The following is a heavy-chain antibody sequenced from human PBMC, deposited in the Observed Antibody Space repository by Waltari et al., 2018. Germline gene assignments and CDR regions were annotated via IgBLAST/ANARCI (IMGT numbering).Heavy chain of an antibody. V-gene: IGHV3-33*01. CDR3: VRGVGGSSSLNFDY. Sequence: QVQVVESGGGVVQPGRSLRLSCAASGFTFSHYARHWVRPAPGKGLEWLAVIWYDGNNKYFADSVKGRFTVSRDNSKDTLDLQMNSLRVEDTAMYYCVRGVGGSSSLNFDYWGQGTLVSVTS. D-gene: IGHD6-6*01. CDR2: IWYDGNNK. J-gene: IGHJ4*02. CDR1: GFTFSHYA.